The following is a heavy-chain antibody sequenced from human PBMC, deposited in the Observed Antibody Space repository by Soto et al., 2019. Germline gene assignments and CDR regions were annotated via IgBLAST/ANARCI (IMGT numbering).Heavy chain of an antibody. CDR1: GFTFSSYS. Sequence: GGSLRLSCAASGFTFSSYSMNWVRQAPGKGLEWVSSISSSSSYIFYADSVKGRFTISRANAKNSLYLQMNSMRAEDTSVYYCARNLGSEGAFDIWGQGTMVTVSS. D-gene: IGHD1-26*01. J-gene: IGHJ3*02. V-gene: IGHV3-21*01. CDR2: ISSSSSYI. CDR3: ARNLGSEGAFDI.